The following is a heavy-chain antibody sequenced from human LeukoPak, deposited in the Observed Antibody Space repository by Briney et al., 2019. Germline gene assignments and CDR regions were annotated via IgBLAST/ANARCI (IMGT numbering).Heavy chain of an antibody. CDR3: ARDSDSWYWAFDF. Sequence: SQTLSLTFAISGDSVSNNIATWNWIRQSPSRGLEWLGRTYYRSRWGNDYAISVKSRITINPDTSKNQFSLQLNSVTPEDTAVYYCARDSDSWYWAFDFWGQGTPVTVSS. J-gene: IGHJ4*02. CDR2: TYYRSRWGN. D-gene: IGHD2-15*01. CDR1: GDSVSNNIAT. V-gene: IGHV6-1*01.